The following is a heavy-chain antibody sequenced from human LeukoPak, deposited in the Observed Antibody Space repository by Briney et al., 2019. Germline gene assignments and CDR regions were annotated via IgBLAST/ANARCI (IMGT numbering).Heavy chain of an antibody. CDR1: GFTFSNAW. CDR3: AKGYRYEDS. J-gene: IGHJ4*02. D-gene: IGHD1-26*01. V-gene: IGHV3-23*01. CDR2: VSTSGGST. Sequence: GGSLRLSCAASGFTFSNAWMSWVRQAPGKGLEWVSSVSTSGGSTYYADSVKGRFTISRDNSKNTLYLQMSSLRAEDTAVYYCAKGYRYEDSWGQGTLVTVSS.